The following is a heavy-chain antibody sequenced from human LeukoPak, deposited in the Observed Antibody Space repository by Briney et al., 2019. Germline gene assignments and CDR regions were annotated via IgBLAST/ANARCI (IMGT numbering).Heavy chain of an antibody. CDR1: GFTFSSYG. Sequence: PGRSLRLSCAASGFTFSSYGMHWVRQAPGKGLEWVAVISYDGSNKYYADSVKGRFTISRDNSKNTLYLQMNSLRAEDTAVYYCAKKLTTDDAFDIWGQGTMVTVSS. J-gene: IGHJ3*02. CDR3: AKKLTTDDAFDI. CDR2: ISYDGSNK. D-gene: IGHD4-17*01. V-gene: IGHV3-30*18.